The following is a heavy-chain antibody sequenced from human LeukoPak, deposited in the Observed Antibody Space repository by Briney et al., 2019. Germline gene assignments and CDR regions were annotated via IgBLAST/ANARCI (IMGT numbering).Heavy chain of an antibody. J-gene: IGHJ4*02. CDR2: ISGIGDRT. D-gene: IGHD5-18*01. CDR1: GFTFSNCA. CDR3: AKSKKYTGDYYDT. Sequence: GGSLRLSCAASGFTFSNCAMSWARQAPGKGLEWVSDISGIGDRTYYADSVKGRFTISRDNSKNTLYLQVNSLRAEDTAVYYCAKSKKYTGDYYDTWGQGTLVTVSS. V-gene: IGHV3-23*01.